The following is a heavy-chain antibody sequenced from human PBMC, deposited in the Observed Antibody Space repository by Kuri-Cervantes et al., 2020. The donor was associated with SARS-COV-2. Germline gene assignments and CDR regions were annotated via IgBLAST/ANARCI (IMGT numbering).Heavy chain of an antibody. J-gene: IGHJ6*02. Sequence: LSLTCAASGFTFKNYAMSWVRQAPGKGLEWVSIVGNGGSLTYYADSVKGRFTISRDNSKNTLYLQMNSLRAEDTAVYYCAKDGNDFWSGYYNYYYYYGMDVWGQGTTVTVSS. V-gene: IGHV3-23*01. D-gene: IGHD3-3*01. CDR3: AKDGNDFWSGYYNYYYYYGMDV. CDR2: VGNGGSLT. CDR1: GFTFKNYA.